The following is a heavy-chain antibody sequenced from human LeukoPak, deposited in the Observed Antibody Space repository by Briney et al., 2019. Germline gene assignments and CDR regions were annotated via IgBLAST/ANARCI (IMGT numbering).Heavy chain of an antibody. D-gene: IGHD2-15*01. J-gene: IGHJ4*02. Sequence: GGSLRLSCAASGFTFCSYAMSWVRQAPGKGLEWVSTISGSGDNTYYADSVKGRFTISRDNSKNTLYVQMNSLRAEDTAIYYCAKGRGHCSGGSCYSDYWGQGTLVTVSS. V-gene: IGHV3-23*01. CDR3: AKGRGHCSGGSCYSDY. CDR1: GFTFCSYA. CDR2: ISGSGDNT.